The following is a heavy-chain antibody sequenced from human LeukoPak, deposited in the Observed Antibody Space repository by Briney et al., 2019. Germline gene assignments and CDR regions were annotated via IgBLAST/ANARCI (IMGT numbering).Heavy chain of an antibody. CDR1: GFTFSSYA. CDR2: ISYDGSNK. V-gene: IGHV3-30*04. J-gene: IGHJ3*02. Sequence: PGGSLRLSCAASGFTFSSYAMHWVRQAPGKGQERVAVISYDGSNKYYADSVKGRFTISRDNSKNTLYLQMNSLRAEDTAVYYCAREPDCSGGSCYAGSADAFDIWGQGTMVTVSS. D-gene: IGHD2-15*01. CDR3: AREPDCSGGSCYAGSADAFDI.